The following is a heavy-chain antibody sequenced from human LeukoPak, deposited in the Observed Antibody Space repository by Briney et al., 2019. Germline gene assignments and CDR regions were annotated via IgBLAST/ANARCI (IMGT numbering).Heavy chain of an antibody. CDR2: IYCSGST. J-gene: IGHJ4*02. CDR3: ARDPYYSSSWYEGDY. CDR1: GGSISSSSYY. D-gene: IGHD6-13*01. Sequence: PSETLSLTCTVSGGSISSSSYYWGWIRQPPGKGLEWIGSIYCSGSTYYNPSLKSRITISVDTSKNQFSLKLSSVTAADTAVYYCARDPYYSSSWYEGDYWGQGTLVTVSS. V-gene: IGHV4-39*07.